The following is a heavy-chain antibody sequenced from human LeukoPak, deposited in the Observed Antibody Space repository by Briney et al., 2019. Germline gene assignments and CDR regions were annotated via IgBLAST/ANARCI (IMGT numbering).Heavy chain of an antibody. CDR1: GFTFTSSA. CDR2: IVVGSGNT. D-gene: IGHD4-23*01. CDR3: AAATGYDYGGNWAPY. V-gene: IGHV1-58*02. Sequence: SVKVSCKASGFTFTSSAMQWVRQARGQRLEWIGWIVVGSGNTNYAQKFQVRVTITRDMSTSTAYMELSSLRSEDTAVYYCAAATGYDYGGNWAPYWGQGTLVTVSS. J-gene: IGHJ4*02.